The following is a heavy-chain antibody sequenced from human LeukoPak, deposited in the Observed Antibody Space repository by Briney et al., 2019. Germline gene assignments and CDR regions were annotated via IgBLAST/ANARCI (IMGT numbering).Heavy chain of an antibody. D-gene: IGHD3-10*01. V-gene: IGHV1-46*01. CDR2: INPSGGST. Sequence: GASVKVSCKASGYTFTSYYMHWVRQAPGQGLEWMGIINPSGGSTSYAQKFQGRATMTRDTSTSTVYMELSSLRSEDTAVYYCAREGITMVRGTNYYYYYGMDVWGKGTTVTVSS. J-gene: IGHJ6*04. CDR3: AREGITMVRGTNYYYYYGMDV. CDR1: GYTFTSYY.